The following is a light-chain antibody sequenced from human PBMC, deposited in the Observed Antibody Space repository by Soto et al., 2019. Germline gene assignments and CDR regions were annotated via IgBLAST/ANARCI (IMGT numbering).Light chain of an antibody. V-gene: IGLV2-14*01. CDR2: EVT. J-gene: IGLJ3*02. Sequence: QSALTQPASVSGSPGQSITISCTGTSSDVGGYNYVSWYQQHPAKAPKLIIYEVTNRPSGVSNRFSGSKSGNTASLTISGLQAEDEADYYCSSYTSGSTLVFGGGTTVTVL. CDR1: SSDVGGYNY. CDR3: SSYTSGSTLV.